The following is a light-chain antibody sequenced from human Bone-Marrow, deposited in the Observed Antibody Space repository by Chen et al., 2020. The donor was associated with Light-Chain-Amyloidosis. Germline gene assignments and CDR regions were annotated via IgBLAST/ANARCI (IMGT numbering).Light chain of an antibody. CDR2: GSS. V-gene: IGKV3-20*01. Sequence: EIVLPQSPGPLSLSPGEGANLSCRASQTISSNYLTWYQQKFGQAPRLLIYGSSSRATGIPDRFTGSGSGTDFTLNINRLEPEDFAMYYCQQYGTSPLTFGGGTKVEIK. J-gene: IGKJ4*01. CDR1: QTISSNY. CDR3: QQYGTSPLT.